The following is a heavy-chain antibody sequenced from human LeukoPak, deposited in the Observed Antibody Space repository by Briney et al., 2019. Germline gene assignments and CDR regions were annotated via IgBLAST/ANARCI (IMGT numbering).Heavy chain of an antibody. V-gene: IGHV4-59*01. Sequence: SETLSLTCTVSGGSISSYYWSWIRQPPGKGLEWIGYIYYSGSTNYNPSLKSRVTISVDTSKNQFSLKLSSVTAADTAVYYCATNSGSYYYYYMDVWGKGTTVTVSS. CDR3: ATNSGSYYYYYMDV. J-gene: IGHJ6*03. CDR1: GGSISSYY. D-gene: IGHD1-26*01. CDR2: IYYSGST.